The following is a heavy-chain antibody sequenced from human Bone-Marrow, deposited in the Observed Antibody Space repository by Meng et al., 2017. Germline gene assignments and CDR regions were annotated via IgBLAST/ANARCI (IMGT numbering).Heavy chain of an antibody. CDR3: ARDLAVAGGGYHWFDP. D-gene: IGHD6-19*01. V-gene: IGHV4-38-2*02. J-gene: IGHJ5*02. Sequence: GSLRLSCTVSGYSISSGYYWGWIRQPPGKGLEWIGSIYHSGSTYYNPSLKSRVTISVDTSKNQFSLKLSSVTAADTAVYYCARDLAVAGGGYHWFDPWGQGTLVTVSS. CDR2: IYHSGST. CDR1: GYSISSGYY.